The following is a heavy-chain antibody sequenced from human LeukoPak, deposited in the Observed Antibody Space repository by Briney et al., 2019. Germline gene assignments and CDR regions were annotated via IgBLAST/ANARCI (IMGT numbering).Heavy chain of an antibody. CDR1: GYTFTSYG. J-gene: IGHJ5*02. D-gene: IGHD1-26*01. Sequence: ASVKVSCKASGYTFTSYGISWVRQAPGQGLEWMGWISAYNGNTNYAQKLQGRVTMTTDTSTSTAYMELRSLRSDDTAVYYCVRDRSSLPEFNWFDPWGQGTLVTVSS. CDR2: ISAYNGNT. V-gene: IGHV1-18*01. CDR3: VRDRSSLPEFNWFDP.